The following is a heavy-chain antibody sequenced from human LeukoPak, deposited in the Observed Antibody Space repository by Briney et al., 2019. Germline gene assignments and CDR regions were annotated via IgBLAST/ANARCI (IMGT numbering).Heavy chain of an antibody. V-gene: IGHV3-23*01. Sequence: PGGSMRLSCADSGFTFSSYTMSWARQAPGKGLEWVSAISGSGGSTYYADSVKGRFTISSDNSKNTLYLQMNSLRAEDTAVYYCAKGYYYGMDVWGKGTTVTVSS. CDR1: GFTFSSYT. CDR3: AKGYYYGMDV. J-gene: IGHJ6*04. CDR2: ISGSGGST.